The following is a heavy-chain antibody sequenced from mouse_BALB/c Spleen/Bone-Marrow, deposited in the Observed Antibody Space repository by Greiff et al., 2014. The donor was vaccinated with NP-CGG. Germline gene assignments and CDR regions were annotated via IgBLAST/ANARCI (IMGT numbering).Heavy chain of an antibody. Sequence: EVQGVESGGGLVKPGGSLKLSWAASGFAFSSYDMSWVRQTPEKRLEWVAYISHGGGTTYYSDTVKGRFTISRDNAKNTLYLQMSSLKSEDTAIYYCTRHGGYYPYYYAMDYWGQGTSVTVSS. J-gene: IGHJ4*01. CDR1: GFAFSSYD. CDR2: ISHGGGTT. D-gene: IGHD2-3*01. CDR3: TRHGGYYPYYYAMDY. V-gene: IGHV5-12-1*01.